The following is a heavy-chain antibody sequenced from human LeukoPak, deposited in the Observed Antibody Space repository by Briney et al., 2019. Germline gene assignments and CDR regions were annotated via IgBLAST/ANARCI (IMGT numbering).Heavy chain of an antibody. Sequence: ASVKVSCKASGYTFTAYYIHWVRQAPGQGLEWMGWIIPNSGGTSYAQKFQGGVTMTRDTSINTAYMELSSLRSDDTAIYSCARVSCTGTNCYHGGFDYWGQGTLVTVSS. V-gene: IGHV1-2*02. CDR1: GYTFTAYY. D-gene: IGHD2-2*01. J-gene: IGHJ4*02. CDR3: ARVSCTGTNCYHGGFDY. CDR2: IIPNSGGT.